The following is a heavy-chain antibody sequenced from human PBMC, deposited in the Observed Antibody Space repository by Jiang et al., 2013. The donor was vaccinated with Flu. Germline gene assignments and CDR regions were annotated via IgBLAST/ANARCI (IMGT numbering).Heavy chain of an antibody. D-gene: IGHD3-22*01. J-gene: IGHJ5*02. V-gene: IGHV3-30*16. Sequence: VQLLESGGGVVQPGRSLRLSCVASGFTFRSYGMHWVRQAPGRGLEWLAFVSYDGRETYHADSVNGRFTISRDNSGNKLFLQMQSLRTEDTAMYYCATDYYDNSDYATWFDPWGQGTLVTVSS. CDR2: VSYDGRET. CDR1: GFTFRSYG. CDR3: ATDYYDNSDYATWFDP.